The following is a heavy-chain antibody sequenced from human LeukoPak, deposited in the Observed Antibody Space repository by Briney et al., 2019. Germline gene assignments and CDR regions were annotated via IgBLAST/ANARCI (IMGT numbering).Heavy chain of an antibody. V-gene: IGHV3-7*03. CDR2: IKQDGSER. CDR3: ARATPYFDY. Sequence: GGSLRLSCAASGFSFSSYWMSWVRQAPGKGLEWVANIKQDGSERYFMDSVKGRFTISRDNARNSLYLQINSLRVDDTAVYYCARATPYFDYWGQGTLLTVSS. J-gene: IGHJ4*02. CDR1: GFSFSSYW.